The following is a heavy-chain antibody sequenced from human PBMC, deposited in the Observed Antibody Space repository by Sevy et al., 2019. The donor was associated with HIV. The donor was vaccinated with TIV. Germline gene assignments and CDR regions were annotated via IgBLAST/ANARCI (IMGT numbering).Heavy chain of an antibody. J-gene: IGHJ6*02. Sequence: GGSLRLSCTASGFTFGDYAMSWVRQAPGKGLEWVGFIRSKAYGGTTEYAASVKGRFTISRDDSKSIAYLKMNSLKTEDTAVYYCTRDQDYYGMDVWGQGTTVTVSS. CDR1: GFTFGDYA. CDR3: TRDQDYYGMDV. CDR2: IRSKAYGGTT. V-gene: IGHV3-49*04.